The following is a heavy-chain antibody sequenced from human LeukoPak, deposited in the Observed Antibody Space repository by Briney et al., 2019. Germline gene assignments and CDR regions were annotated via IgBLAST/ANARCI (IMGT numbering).Heavy chain of an antibody. V-gene: IGHV1-69*05. CDR1: GGTFSSYA. Sequence: SVKVSCKASGGTFSSYAISWLRQAPGQGLEWMGGIIPIFGTANYAQKFQGRVTITTDESTSTAYVELSSLRSEDTAAYYCAREPYNWNDGEYFQHWGQGTLVTVSS. D-gene: IGHD1-1*01. CDR2: IIPIFGTA. CDR3: AREPYNWNDGEYFQH. J-gene: IGHJ1*01.